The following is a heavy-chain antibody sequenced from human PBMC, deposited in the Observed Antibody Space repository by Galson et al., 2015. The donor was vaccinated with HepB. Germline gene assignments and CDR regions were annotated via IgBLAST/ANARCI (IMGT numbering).Heavy chain of an antibody. J-gene: IGHJ5*02. CDR3: ARGHPIYDYIWGSCRQGWFDP. CDR1: GYTFTSYD. D-gene: IGHD3-16*02. CDR2: MNPNSGNT. Sequence: SVKVSCKASGYTFTSYDINWVRQATGQGLEWMGWMNPNSGNTGYAQKFQGRVTMTRNTSISTAYMELSSLRSEDTAVYYCARGHPIYDYIWGSCRQGWFDPWGQGTLVTVSS. V-gene: IGHV1-8*01.